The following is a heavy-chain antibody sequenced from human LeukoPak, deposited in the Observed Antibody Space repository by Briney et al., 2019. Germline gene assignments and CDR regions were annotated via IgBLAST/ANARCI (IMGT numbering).Heavy chain of an antibody. CDR2: INPSGGTT. Sequence: ASVKVSCKASGYSFTSYYIHWVRQAPGQGLEWMGVINPSGGTTTYAQKFQGRVTMTRDTSTSTVYMELSSLRSEDTAVYYCAREPYYYDSRNGFDFWGQGIMVTVSS. V-gene: IGHV1-46*01. J-gene: IGHJ3*01. D-gene: IGHD3-22*01. CDR3: AREPYYYDSRNGFDF. CDR1: GYSFTSYY.